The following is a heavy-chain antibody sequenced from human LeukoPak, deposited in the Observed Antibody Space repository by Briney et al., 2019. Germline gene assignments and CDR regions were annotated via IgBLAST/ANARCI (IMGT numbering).Heavy chain of an antibody. Sequence: GRSLRLSCAASGFTFGSYGMHWVRQAPGKGLEWVAVIWYDGSNKYYADSVKGRFTISRDNSKNTLYLQMNSLRAEDTAVYYCARAVDYYDSSGRSDAFDIWGQGTMVTVSS. CDR3: ARAVDYYDSSGRSDAFDI. D-gene: IGHD3-22*01. CDR2: IWYDGSNK. J-gene: IGHJ3*02. V-gene: IGHV3-33*01. CDR1: GFTFGSYG.